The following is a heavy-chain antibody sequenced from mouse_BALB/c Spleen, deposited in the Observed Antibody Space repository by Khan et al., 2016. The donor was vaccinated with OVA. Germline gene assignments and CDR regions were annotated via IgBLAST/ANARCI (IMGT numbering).Heavy chain of an antibody. D-gene: IGHD1-1*01. Sequence: VQLKQSGPGLLKPSQSLSLTCTVTGYSITSDYAWNWLRQFPGNKLELMGYIGYSGSTTYNPSLRSRISITRDTSNNPFFLQLNSVTTEDTATYYCASGRLLLQDPDYFDYWGQGTTLTVSS. V-gene: IGHV3-2*02. J-gene: IGHJ2*01. CDR2: IGYSGST. CDR1: GYSITSDYA. CDR3: ASGRLLLQDPDYFDY.